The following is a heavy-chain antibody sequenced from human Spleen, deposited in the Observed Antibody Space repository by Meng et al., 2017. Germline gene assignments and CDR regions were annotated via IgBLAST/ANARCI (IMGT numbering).Heavy chain of an antibody. CDR2: INHSGST. D-gene: IGHD4-11*01. V-gene: IGHV4-34*01. CDR3: ARGPTTMAHDFDY. J-gene: IGHJ4*02. Sequence: QVHSQQGGAGLLNPSETLSLTCVVSGGSFSDYYWSWIRQPPGKGLEWIGEINHSGSTNYNPSLESRATISVDTSQNNLSLKLSSVTAADSAVYYCARGPTTMAHDFDYWGQGTLVTVSS. CDR1: GGSFSDYY.